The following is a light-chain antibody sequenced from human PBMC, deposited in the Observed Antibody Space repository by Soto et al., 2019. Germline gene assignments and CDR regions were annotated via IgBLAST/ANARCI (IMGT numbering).Light chain of an antibody. J-gene: IGKJ2*01. Sequence: DIQLTQSPSFLSASVGDRVTVTCRASQDISGFLAWYQQKPGKAPKLLIYNASILQSGVPSRFSGSGSATDFTLTISSLQPEDFATYYCQQFDSIPRTFGQGTKLEIK. CDR1: QDISGF. CDR2: NAS. V-gene: IGKV1-9*01. CDR3: QQFDSIPRT.